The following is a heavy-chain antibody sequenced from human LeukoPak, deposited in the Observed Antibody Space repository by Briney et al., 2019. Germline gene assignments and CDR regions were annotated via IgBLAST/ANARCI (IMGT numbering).Heavy chain of an antibody. CDR2: IKEDGSEK. Sequence: GGSLRLSCAASGFTFSTYWMSWVRQAPGKGLEWVAHIKEDGSEKYYVDSLKGRFTISRDNVKNSLYLQINSLRAEDTAVYYCGRDSFETDIDYWGQGTLVTVSS. J-gene: IGHJ4*02. D-gene: IGHD1-14*01. V-gene: IGHV3-7*01. CDR3: GRDSFETDIDY. CDR1: GFTFSTYW.